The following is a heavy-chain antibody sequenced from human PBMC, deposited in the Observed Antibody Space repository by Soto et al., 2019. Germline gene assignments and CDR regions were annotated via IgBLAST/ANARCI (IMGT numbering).Heavy chain of an antibody. J-gene: IGHJ4*02. Sequence: KPSETLSLTCAVSGGSIRSVVYYWSWLRQLPGKGLEWLGYISYRGATYSNPSLKSRLSLSLDTSQDTFSLKLASVTAADTAVYYCARMLAQGNIYEYFDSWGQGILVTVS. CDR2: ISYRGAT. CDR1: GGSIRSVVYY. V-gene: IGHV4-31*11. D-gene: IGHD5-12*01. CDR3: ARMLAQGNIYEYFDS.